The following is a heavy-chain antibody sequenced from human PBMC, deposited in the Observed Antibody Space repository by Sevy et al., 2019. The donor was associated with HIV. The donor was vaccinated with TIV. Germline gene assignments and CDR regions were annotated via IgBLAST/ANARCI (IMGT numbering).Heavy chain of an antibody. Sequence: ASVKVSCKASGYTFTSYGISWVRQAPGQGLEWMGWIRAYNGNTNYAQKLPGRVTMTTDTSTSTAYRELRSLGSDDTAVCYCARDLDNWNENDAFDIWGQGTMVTVSS. CDR2: IRAYNGNT. V-gene: IGHV1-18*04. CDR1: GYTFTSYG. J-gene: IGHJ3*02. CDR3: ARDLDNWNENDAFDI. D-gene: IGHD1-20*01.